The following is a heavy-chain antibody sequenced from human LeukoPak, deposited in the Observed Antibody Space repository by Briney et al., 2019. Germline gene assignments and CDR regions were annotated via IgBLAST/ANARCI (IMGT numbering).Heavy chain of an antibody. CDR3: ARDLDGYSFVDY. D-gene: IGHD5-18*01. CDR2: IYYSGST. J-gene: IGHJ4*02. CDR1: GGSISNYY. V-gene: IGHV4-59*01. Sequence: PSETLSLTCAVSGGSISNYYWSWIRQPPGKGLEWIGYIYYSGSTNYNPSLKSRVTISVDTSKNQFSLKLSSVTAADTAVYYCARDLDGYSFVDYWGQGTLVTVSS.